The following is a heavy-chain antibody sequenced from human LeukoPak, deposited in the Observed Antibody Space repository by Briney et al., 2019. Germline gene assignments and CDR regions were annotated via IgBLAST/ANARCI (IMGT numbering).Heavy chain of an antibody. CDR1: GYSFTSYW. V-gene: IGHV5-51*01. CDR2: IYPGDSDT. Sequence: GESLKISCKGSGYSFTSYWIGWVRQMPGKGLEWMGIIYPGDSDTRYSPSFQGQVTISADKSISTAYLQWSSLKASDTAMYYCARQADFWSGYYPIGWFDPWGQGTLVTVSS. CDR3: ARQADFWSGYYPIGWFDP. D-gene: IGHD3-3*01. J-gene: IGHJ5*02.